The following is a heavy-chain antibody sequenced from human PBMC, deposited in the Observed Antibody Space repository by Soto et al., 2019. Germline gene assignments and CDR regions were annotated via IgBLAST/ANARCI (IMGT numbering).Heavy chain of an antibody. J-gene: IGHJ4*02. D-gene: IGHD1-20*01. CDR1: GYTFTSYA. Sequence: QVQVVQSGAEEKKPGASVKVSCKASGYTFTSYAIHWVRQAPGQRLEWMGWINAGNGNTKYSQKFQGRVTITRDTAASTAYMELSSLRSEDTAVYDCARGITLPTPLDYWGQGTLVTVSS. V-gene: IGHV1-3*05. CDR2: INAGNGNT. CDR3: ARGITLPTPLDY.